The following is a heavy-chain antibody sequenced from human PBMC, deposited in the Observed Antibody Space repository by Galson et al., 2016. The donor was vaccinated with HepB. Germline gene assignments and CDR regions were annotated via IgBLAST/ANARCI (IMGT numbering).Heavy chain of an antibody. D-gene: IGHD3-10*01. CDR3: AKDEYTIGWGPPWFDP. CDR1: GLSFRSYG. CDR2: ISYDGTKR. Sequence: SLRLSCAASGLSFRSYGMHWVRQAPGKGLEWVAVISYDGTKRSSGDSVRGRFTISRDNSKNTLYLEMNSPRAEDTAVYYCAKDEYTIGWGPPWFDPWGQGTLVTVSS. V-gene: IGHV3-30*18. J-gene: IGHJ5*02.